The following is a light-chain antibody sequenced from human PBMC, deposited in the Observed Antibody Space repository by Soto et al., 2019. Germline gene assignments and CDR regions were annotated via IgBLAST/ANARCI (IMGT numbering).Light chain of an antibody. CDR3: NSFTSSTTWV. V-gene: IGLV2-14*01. Sequence: QSALTQPASVSGSPGQSITISCTGTSSDVCGYNYVSWFQQHPGKAPKLLIYEVNNRPSGVSNRFSGSKSGNTASLTISGLQTEDEADYYCNSFTSSTTWVFGGGTKLTVL. CDR2: EVN. CDR1: SSDVCGYNY. J-gene: IGLJ3*02.